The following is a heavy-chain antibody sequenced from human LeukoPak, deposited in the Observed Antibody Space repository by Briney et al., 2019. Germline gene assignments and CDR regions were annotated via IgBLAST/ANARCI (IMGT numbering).Heavy chain of an antibody. CDR1: GFTFSDYY. J-gene: IGHJ4*02. V-gene: IGHV3-11*01. D-gene: IGHD3-9*01. Sequence: GGSLRLSCAASGFTFSDYYMSWIRQAPGKGLEWVSYISSSGSTIYYADSVKGRFTISRDNAKNSLYLQMNSRKTEDTAVYYCTTVLRYAPFDYWGQGTLVTVSS. CDR2: ISSSGSTI. CDR3: TTVLRYAPFDY.